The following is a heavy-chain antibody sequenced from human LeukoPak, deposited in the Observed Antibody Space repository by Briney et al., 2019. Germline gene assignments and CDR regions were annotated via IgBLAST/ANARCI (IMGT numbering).Heavy chain of an antibody. J-gene: IGHJ4*02. Sequence: PGGSLRLSCAASGFTFSSYWMSWVRQAPGKGLEWVANIKQDGSEKYYVDSVKGRFTISRDNAKNSLYLQMNSLRAEDTAVYYCARLRYSSGWYYGAVDYWGQGTLVTVSS. CDR2: IKQDGSEK. V-gene: IGHV3-7*01. D-gene: IGHD6-19*01. CDR1: GFTFSSYW. CDR3: ARLRYSSGWYYGAVDY.